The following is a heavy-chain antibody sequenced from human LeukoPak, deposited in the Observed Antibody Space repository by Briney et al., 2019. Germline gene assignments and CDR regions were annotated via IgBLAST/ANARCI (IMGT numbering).Heavy chain of an antibody. Sequence: KPSQTLSLTCTVSGGSISSGDYYWSWIRQPPGKGLEWIGYIYYSGSTYYNPSLKSRVTISVDTSKNQFSLKLSPVTAADTAVYYCARAEDIEAFDIWGQGTMVTVSS. CDR3: ARAEDIEAFDI. J-gene: IGHJ3*02. D-gene: IGHD5-12*01. V-gene: IGHV4-30-4*08. CDR1: GGSISSGDYY. CDR2: IYYSGST.